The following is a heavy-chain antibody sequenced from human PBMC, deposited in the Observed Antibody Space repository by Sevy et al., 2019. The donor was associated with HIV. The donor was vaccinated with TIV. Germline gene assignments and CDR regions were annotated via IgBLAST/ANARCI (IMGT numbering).Heavy chain of an antibody. V-gene: IGHV3-7*01. CDR2: IKKDGSEK. J-gene: IGHJ4*02. CDR1: GFTFSSYW. Sequence: GGSLRLSCAASGFTFSSYWMSWVRQAPGKGLEWVANIKKDGSEKYYVDSVKGRFTISRDNAKNSLYLQMNSLRAEDTAVYYCARESGYSSGWYGYWGQGNLVTVSS. D-gene: IGHD6-19*01. CDR3: ARESGYSSGWYGY.